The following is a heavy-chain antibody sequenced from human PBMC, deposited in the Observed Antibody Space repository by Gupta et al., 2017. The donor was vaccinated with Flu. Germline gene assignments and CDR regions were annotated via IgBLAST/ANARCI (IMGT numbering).Heavy chain of an antibody. D-gene: IGHD2-15*01. J-gene: IGHJ5*02. V-gene: IGHV3-74*01. CDR3: ARDGADDCSGGSCYSWFDP. Sequence: HWVRQAPGKGLVWVSRIKSDESSASYADSVKGRFTISRDNAKNTLYLQMNSLRAEDTAVYYCARDGADDCSGGSCYSWFDPWGQGTLVTVSS. CDR2: IKSDESSA.